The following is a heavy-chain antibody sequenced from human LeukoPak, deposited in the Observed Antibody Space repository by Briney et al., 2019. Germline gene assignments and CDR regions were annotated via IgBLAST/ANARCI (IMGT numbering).Heavy chain of an antibody. J-gene: IGHJ6*02. V-gene: IGHV3-30*04. CDR1: GFTFSSYA. D-gene: IGHD2-2*01. Sequence: GGSLRLSCAASGFTFSSYAMHWVRQAPGKGLEWVAVISYDGSNKYYADSVKGRFTISRDNSKNTLSLQMNSLRAEDKAVYYCTREYQLADYAMDAWGQGTTVTVS. CDR3: TREYQLADYAMDA. CDR2: ISYDGSNK.